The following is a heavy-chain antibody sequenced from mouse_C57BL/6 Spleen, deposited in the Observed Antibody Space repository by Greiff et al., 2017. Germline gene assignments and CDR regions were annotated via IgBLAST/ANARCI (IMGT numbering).Heavy chain of an antibody. CDR1: GYTFTSYW. V-gene: IGHV1-64*01. Sequence: VQLQQPGAELVKPGASVKLSCKASGYTFTSYWMPWVKQRPGQGLEWIGMFHPNSGSTNYNEKFKSKATLTVDKSSSTAYMQLSRLTSEDSAVYYCARAGGYYGAMDYWGQGTSVTVSS. D-gene: IGHD2-3*01. J-gene: IGHJ4*01. CDR3: ARAGGYYGAMDY. CDR2: FHPNSGST.